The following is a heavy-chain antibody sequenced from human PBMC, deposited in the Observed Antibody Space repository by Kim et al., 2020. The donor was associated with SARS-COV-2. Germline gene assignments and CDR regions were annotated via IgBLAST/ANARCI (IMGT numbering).Heavy chain of an antibody. D-gene: IGHD3-10*01. J-gene: IGHJ4*02. V-gene: IGHV3-15*01. Sequence: AAPVKGRFTISRDDSKNTLYLQMNSLKTEDTAVYYCTTEDTFYGSHYFDYWGQGTLVTVSS. CDR3: TTEDTFYGSHYFDY.